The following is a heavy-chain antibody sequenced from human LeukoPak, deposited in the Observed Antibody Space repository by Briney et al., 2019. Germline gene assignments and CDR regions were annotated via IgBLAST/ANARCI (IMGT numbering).Heavy chain of an antibody. Sequence: SETLSLTCTVSGYSISSGYYWGWIRQPPGKGLEWIGSIYHSGSTYYNPSLKSRVTISVDTSKNQFSLKLNSVTAADTAVYYCARDLGHDHTDAFDIWGQGTMVIVSS. V-gene: IGHV4-38-2*02. CDR1: GYSISSGYY. CDR2: IYHSGST. D-gene: IGHD1-1*01. J-gene: IGHJ3*02. CDR3: ARDLGHDHTDAFDI.